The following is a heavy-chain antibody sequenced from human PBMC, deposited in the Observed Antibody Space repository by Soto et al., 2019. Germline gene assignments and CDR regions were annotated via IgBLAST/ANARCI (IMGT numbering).Heavy chain of an antibody. Sequence: QVQLVESGGGVVQPGRSLRLSCAASGFTFSSYGMHWVRQAPGKGLEWVAVIWYDGSNKDYADSVKGRFTISRDNSKNTLYLQMNGLRAEDADGEYCASDRGRFDDYWGRGTLVTVAS. CDR1: GFTFSSYG. J-gene: IGHJ4*02. CDR2: IWYDGSNK. V-gene: IGHV3-33*01. D-gene: IGHD3-10*01. CDR3: ASDRGRFDDY.